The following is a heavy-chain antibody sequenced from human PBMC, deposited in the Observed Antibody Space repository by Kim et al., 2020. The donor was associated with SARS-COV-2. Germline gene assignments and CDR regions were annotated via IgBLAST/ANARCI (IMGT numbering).Heavy chain of an antibody. CDR3: AKDYGGIGYFDY. V-gene: IGHV3-30*18. CDR2: ISYDGSNK. Sequence: GGSLRLSCAASGFTFSSYGMHWVRQAPGKGLEWVAVISYDGSNKYYADSVKGRFTISRDNSKNTLYLQMNSLRAEDTAVYYCAKDYGGIGYFDYWGQGTLVTVSS. J-gene: IGHJ4*02. CDR1: GFTFSSYG. D-gene: IGHD2-15*01.